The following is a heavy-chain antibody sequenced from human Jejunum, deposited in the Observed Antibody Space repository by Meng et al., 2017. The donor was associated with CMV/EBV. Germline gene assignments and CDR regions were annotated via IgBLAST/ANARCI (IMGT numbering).Heavy chain of an antibody. J-gene: IGHJ4*02. Sequence: KASGYRFTDNYMHWVRLAPGQGLEWMGWIKPNSGGTEYAQKFQGRVSMTRDTSLATAYMELSSLGSDDTAVYYCARGGMWNDYIFDHWGQGTLVTVSS. D-gene: IGHD4-11*01. CDR1: GYRFTDNY. V-gene: IGHV1-2*02. CDR2: IKPNSGGT. CDR3: ARGGMWNDYIFDH.